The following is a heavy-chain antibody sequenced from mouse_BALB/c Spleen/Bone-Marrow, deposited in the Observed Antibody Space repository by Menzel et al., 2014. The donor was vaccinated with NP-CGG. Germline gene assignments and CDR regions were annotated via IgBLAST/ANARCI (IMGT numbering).Heavy chain of an antibody. CDR1: GYTFTNYY. CDR2: INPSNGVT. V-gene: IGHV1S81*02. CDR3: TRSGFYGYGTYFDV. J-gene: IGHJ1*01. D-gene: IGHD1-2*01. Sequence: VQLQQSGAELVKPGASVKLSCKVSGYTFTNYYVYWVKQRPGQGLEWIGEINPSNGVTNFNEKFMIKATLTVDSSSSTAYTHLSSLTSEDSAVYYCTRSGFYGYGTYFDVWGAGTTVTVSS.